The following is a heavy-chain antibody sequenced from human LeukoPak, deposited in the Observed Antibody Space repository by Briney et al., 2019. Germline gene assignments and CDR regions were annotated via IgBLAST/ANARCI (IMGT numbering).Heavy chain of an antibody. V-gene: IGHV4-39*01. CDR3: ASIIAGAGISAMDV. Sequence: SETLSLTCTVSGGSISSHNYSWGWIRQPPGKGLEWFGSIYYSGSTYYKSSLKSRVTISVDTSRNLFSLKLSSVTAADTAVYFCASIIAGAGISAMDVWGEGTTVTVS. CDR1: GGSISSHNYS. D-gene: IGHD6-13*01. CDR2: IYYSGST. J-gene: IGHJ6*02.